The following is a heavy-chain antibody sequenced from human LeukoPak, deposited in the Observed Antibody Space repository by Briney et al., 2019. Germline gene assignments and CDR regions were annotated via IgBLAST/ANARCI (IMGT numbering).Heavy chain of an antibody. J-gene: IGHJ4*02. V-gene: IGHV4-59*01. Sequence: SETLSLTCTVSGGSISSYYWSWIRQPPGKGLEWIGYIYYSGSTNYNPSLKSRVTISVDTSKNQFSLKLSSVTAADTAVYYCASSRSRMVYAFDYWGQGTLVTVSS. CDR3: ASSRSRMVYAFDY. CDR2: IYYSGST. CDR1: GGSISSYY. D-gene: IGHD2-8*01.